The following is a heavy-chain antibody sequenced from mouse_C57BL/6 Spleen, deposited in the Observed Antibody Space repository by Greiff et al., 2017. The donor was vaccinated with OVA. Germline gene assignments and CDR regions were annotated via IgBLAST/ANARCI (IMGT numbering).Heavy chain of an antibody. J-gene: IGHJ1*03. D-gene: IGHD1-1*01. CDR1: GFSLTSYA. CDR3: ASHYYGSSDWYFDV. Sequence: QVQLKESGPGLVAPSQSLSITCTVSGFSLTSYAISWVRQPPGKGLEWLGVIWTGGGTNYNSALKSRLSISKDNSKSQVFLKMNSLQTDDTARYYCASHYYGSSDWYFDVWGTGTTVTVSS. V-gene: IGHV2-9-1*01. CDR2: IWTGGGT.